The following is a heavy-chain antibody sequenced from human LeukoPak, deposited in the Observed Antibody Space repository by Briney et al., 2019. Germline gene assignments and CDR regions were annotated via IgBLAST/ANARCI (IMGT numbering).Heavy chain of an antibody. CDR2: IHPSGTM. Sequence: SETLSLTCVVSGFSIRSGYYWGWIGQPPGKGLEWIGNIHPSGTMFHNSSLNSRVTMSIDTSKNQFSLKLSSVTAADTAVYYCAREAERRVVNWGHGTLVTVSS. CDR1: GFSIRSGYY. D-gene: IGHD1-1*01. J-gene: IGHJ4*01. V-gene: IGHV4-38-2*02. CDR3: AREAERRVVN.